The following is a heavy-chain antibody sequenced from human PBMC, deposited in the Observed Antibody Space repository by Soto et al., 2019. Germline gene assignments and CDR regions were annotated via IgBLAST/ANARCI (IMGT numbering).Heavy chain of an antibody. Sequence: QVQLVQSGAEVKKPGSSVKVSCKASGGTFSSYAISWVRQAPGQGLEWMGGIIPIFGTANYAQKFQGRVTITADESTSTDYMELSSLRSEDTAVYYCARVGYVLRFLEWLSYYYYYGMDVWGQGTTVTVSS. CDR3: ARVGYVLRFLEWLSYYYYYGMDV. CDR1: GGTFSSYA. CDR2: IIPIFGTA. V-gene: IGHV1-69*01. J-gene: IGHJ6*02. D-gene: IGHD3-3*01.